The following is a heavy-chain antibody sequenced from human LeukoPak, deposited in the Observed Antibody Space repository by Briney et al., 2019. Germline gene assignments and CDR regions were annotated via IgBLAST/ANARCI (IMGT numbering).Heavy chain of an antibody. CDR1: GYTFTDYY. Sequence: AXVKLSCKVSGYTFTDYYMHWVQQAPGKGLEWMGLVYPEDGETIYAEKFQGRVTITADTSTDTAYMELSSLRSEDTAVYYCATLRFLEWFSYYYYMVVWGKGTTVTVSS. V-gene: IGHV1-69-2*01. CDR3: ATLRFLEWFSYYYYMVV. D-gene: IGHD3-3*01. J-gene: IGHJ6*03. CDR2: VYPEDGET.